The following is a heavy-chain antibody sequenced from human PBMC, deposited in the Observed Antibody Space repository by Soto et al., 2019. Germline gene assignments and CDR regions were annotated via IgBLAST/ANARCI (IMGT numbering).Heavy chain of an antibody. D-gene: IGHD1-1*01. CDR1: GFTLSDHY. CDR3: VKSGDNYNALDY. J-gene: IGHJ4*02. V-gene: IGHV3-11*06. CDR2: SSNSGSFT. Sequence: GGSLRLSGTASGFTLSDHYKSWVRDAPGKGLEWIGYSSNSGSFTRYADSVKGRFSISRDNAKNSLYLQINSLRGDDTAIYYCVKSGDNYNALDYWGQGTPVTVSS.